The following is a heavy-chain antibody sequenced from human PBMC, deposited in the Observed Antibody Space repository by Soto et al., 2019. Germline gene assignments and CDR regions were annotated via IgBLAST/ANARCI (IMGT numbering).Heavy chain of an antibody. CDR2: ISYDGRNE. CDR3: VKDFGSGYLQVGADL. D-gene: IGHD2-15*01. Sequence: GVSLRLSCRASGFAFSSRGMHWVRQAPGKGLEWVALISYDGRNEKYAESLKGRFTISRDNSESTLYLQMNGLRPEDAAVYYCVKDFGSGYLQVGADLWGQGTQVTVSS. J-gene: IGHJ5*02. V-gene: IGHV3-30*18. CDR1: GFAFSSRG.